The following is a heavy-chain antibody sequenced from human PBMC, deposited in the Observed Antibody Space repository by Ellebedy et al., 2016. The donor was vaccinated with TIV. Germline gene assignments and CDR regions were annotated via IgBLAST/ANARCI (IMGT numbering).Heavy chain of an antibody. V-gene: IGHV3-30*04. CDR1: GFTFSTYA. CDR2: ISYDGSNK. Sequence: GGSLRLSXAASGFTFSTYAMHWVRQAPGKGPEWVAAISYDGSNKYYANSVKGRLTISRDNSKNTLYLQMSSLRAEDMAVYYCARDRIPVVISQEFDHWGQGTLVTVSS. D-gene: IGHD3-22*01. CDR3: ARDRIPVVISQEFDH. J-gene: IGHJ4*02.